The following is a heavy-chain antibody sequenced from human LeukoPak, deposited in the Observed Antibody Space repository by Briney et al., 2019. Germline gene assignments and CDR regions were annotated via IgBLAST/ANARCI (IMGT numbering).Heavy chain of an antibody. CDR2: FDPEDGET. CDR3: ATDGYGSGSLDY. J-gene: IGHJ4*02. CDR1: GYTLTELS. D-gene: IGHD3-10*01. Sequence: ASVKVSCTVSGYTLTELSMHWVRQAPGKGLEWMGGFDPEDGETIYAQKFQGRVTMTEDTSTDTAYMELSSLRSEDTAVYYCATDGYGSGSLDYWGQGTLVTVSS. V-gene: IGHV1-24*01.